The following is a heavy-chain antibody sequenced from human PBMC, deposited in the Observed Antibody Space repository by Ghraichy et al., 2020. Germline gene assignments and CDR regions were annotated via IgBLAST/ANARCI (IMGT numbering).Heavy chain of an antibody. CDR2: ISSSSSTI. CDR1: GFTFSSYS. V-gene: IGHV3-48*02. Sequence: GGSLRLSCAASGFTFSSYSMNWVRQAPGKGLEWVSYISSSSSTIYYADSVKGRFTISRDNAKNSLYLQMNSLRDEDTAVYYCAVGGGSWPRDPFDYWGQGTLVTVSS. J-gene: IGHJ4*02. D-gene: IGHD2-15*01. CDR3: AVGGGSWPRDPFDY.